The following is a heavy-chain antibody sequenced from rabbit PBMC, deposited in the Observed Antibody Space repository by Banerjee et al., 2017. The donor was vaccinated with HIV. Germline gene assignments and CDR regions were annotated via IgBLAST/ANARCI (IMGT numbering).Heavy chain of an antibody. J-gene: IGHJ4*01. V-gene: IGHV1S7*01. Sequence: QLKETGGGLVQPGGSLKLSCKASGFDFSSYGVSWVRQAPGKGLEWIGYIDPVFGSTYYASWVNGRFTISSHNAQNTLYLQLNSLTAADTATYFCARDYSYDDYGDWGYFNLWGPGTLVT. CDR3: ARDYSYDDYGDWGYFNL. D-gene: IGHD2-1*01. CDR1: GFDFSSYG. CDR2: IDPVFGST.